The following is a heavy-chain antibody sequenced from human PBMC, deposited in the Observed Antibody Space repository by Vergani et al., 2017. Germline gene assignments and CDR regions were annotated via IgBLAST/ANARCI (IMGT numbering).Heavy chain of an antibody. V-gene: IGHV1-69-2*01. J-gene: IGHJ4*02. CDR1: GYTFTYYY. CDR3: SIDVRDCGGDCYYTAFDY. CDR2: VDPEDGEP. Sequence: EVQLVQSGTEVKQPGTTVNLSCKISGYTFTYYYIHWIRQAPGKGLEWMGLVDPEDGEPIYAEKFQGRVTITADTSAHTAFMQLSSLTSDDTAIYYCSIDVRDCGGDCYYTAFDYWGKGTLVTVSS. D-gene: IGHD2-21*02.